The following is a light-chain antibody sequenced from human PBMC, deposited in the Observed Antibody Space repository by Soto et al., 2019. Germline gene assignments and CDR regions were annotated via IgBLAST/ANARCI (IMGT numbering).Light chain of an antibody. V-gene: IGKV3D-15*01. Sequence: EIVLTQSPATLSLSPGESATLSCRASQDVNIYLVWYQQKPGQAPKVLMFSASARETGIPVRLSGGGSETEFTLTISGLQPEDSAVYYCQPYNTWPFTFCPRKKVDI. CDR3: QPYNTWPFT. CDR2: SAS. CDR1: QDVNIY. J-gene: IGKJ3*01.